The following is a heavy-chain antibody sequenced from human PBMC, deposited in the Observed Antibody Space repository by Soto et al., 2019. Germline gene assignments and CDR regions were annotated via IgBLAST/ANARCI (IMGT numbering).Heavy chain of an antibody. CDR1: GFTFSSYG. CDR2: IWYDGSNK. V-gene: IGHV3-33*01. J-gene: IGHJ5*02. Sequence: GGSLRLSCAASGFTFSSYGMHWVRQATGKGLEWVAVIWYDGSNKYYADSVKGRFTISRDNSKNTLYLQMNSLRAEDTAVYYCARENLEPGYSNKNGNWFDPWGQGTLVTVSS. D-gene: IGHD6-13*01. CDR3: ARENLEPGYSNKNGNWFDP.